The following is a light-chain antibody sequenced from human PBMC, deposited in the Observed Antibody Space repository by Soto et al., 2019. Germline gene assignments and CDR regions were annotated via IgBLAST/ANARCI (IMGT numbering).Light chain of an antibody. CDR2: DAS. CDR1: QSLVNTY. J-gene: IGKJ5*01. CDR3: HQRNQ. Sequence: VLTRWRGSLSLSPGDRATLSCRASQSLVNTYVAWYQQKAGQAPRLLIYDASTRATGIPDRFSGSGSGTDFTLTISSVEPEDFAMYYCHQRNQFGQGTRLEIK. V-gene: IGKV3D-20*02.